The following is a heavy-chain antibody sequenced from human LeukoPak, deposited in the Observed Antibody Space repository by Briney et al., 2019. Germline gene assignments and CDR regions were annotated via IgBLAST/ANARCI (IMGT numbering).Heavy chain of an antibody. CDR3: VKGATVTTRPNFDY. CDR2: ISGGGGTT. CDR1: GFTFSIYA. Sequence: GGSLRLSCAASGFTFSIYAMTWVRQAPGKGLEWGSVISGGGGTTYYGGSVKGRFTISRDNSKNTLFVQMNSLRFEDTATYYCVKGATVTTRPNFDYWGQGTVVTVSS. V-gene: IGHV3-23*01. J-gene: IGHJ4*02. D-gene: IGHD4-17*01.